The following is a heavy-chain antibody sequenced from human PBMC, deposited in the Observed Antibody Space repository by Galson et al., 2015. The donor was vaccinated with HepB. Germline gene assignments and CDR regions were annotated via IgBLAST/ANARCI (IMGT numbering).Heavy chain of an antibody. CDR1: GFTLSSYW. V-gene: IGHV3-74*01. D-gene: IGHD2-2*01. Sequence: SLRLSCAASGFTLSSYWMHWVRQVPGKGLVWVSRINSDGSSTNSADSVKGRFTISRDSAKNTLYLQMNSLRAEDTAVYFCARDPRSSSCYGCHNGMDCWGQGTTVTVS. CDR2: INSDGSST. CDR3: ARDPRSSSCYGCHNGMDC. J-gene: IGHJ6*02.